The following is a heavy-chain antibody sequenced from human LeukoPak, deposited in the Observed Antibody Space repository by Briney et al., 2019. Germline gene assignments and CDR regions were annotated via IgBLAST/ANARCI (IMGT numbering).Heavy chain of an antibody. J-gene: IGHJ4*02. CDR3: ARGRVTANFDF. D-gene: IGHD2-21*02. V-gene: IGHV4-59*01. CDR1: GGSISSYY. CDR2: IYYTGNT. Sequence: SETLSLTCTVSGGSISSYYWSWIRQPPGKGLEWIGYIYYTGNTNYNPSLKSRITISVDTSKNQFSLRLNSVAAADTAVYYCARGRVTANFDFWGQGTLVTVSS.